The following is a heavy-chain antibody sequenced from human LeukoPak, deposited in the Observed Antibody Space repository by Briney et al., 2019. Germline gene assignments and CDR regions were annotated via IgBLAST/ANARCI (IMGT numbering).Heavy chain of an antibody. J-gene: IGHJ3*02. Sequence: PGGSLRLSCAASGFSFSIYTMTWVRQAPGRGLEWVSSISFSSESIYYADSVKGRFAISRDNAKNSLYLQMTSLRDEDTAVYYCTREGTIDAFDIWGQGTMVTVSS. CDR2: ISFSSESI. CDR1: GFSFSIYT. V-gene: IGHV3-21*01. D-gene: IGHD2-2*01. CDR3: TREGTIDAFDI.